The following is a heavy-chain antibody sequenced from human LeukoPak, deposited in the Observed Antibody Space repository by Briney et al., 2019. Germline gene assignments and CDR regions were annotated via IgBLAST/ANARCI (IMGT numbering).Heavy chain of an antibody. CDR3: ARGGVVVVPAAPFNWFDP. CDR1: GFTFSNFW. J-gene: IGHJ5*02. Sequence: GGPLRLSCAASGFTFSNFWMSWVRQAPGKGLEGVANIKQDGSEKDYVDSVKGRFTISRDNAKNSLYLQMNSLRAEDTAVYYCARGGVVVVPAAPFNWFDPWGQGTLVTVSS. V-gene: IGHV3-7*01. CDR2: IKQDGSEK. D-gene: IGHD2-2*01.